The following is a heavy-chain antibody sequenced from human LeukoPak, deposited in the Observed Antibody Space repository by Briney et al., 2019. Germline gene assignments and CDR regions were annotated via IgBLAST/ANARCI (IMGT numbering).Heavy chain of an antibody. CDR2: MNPNSGNT. V-gene: IGHV1-8*01. Sequence: ASVKVSCKTSGYTVTNYDINWVRQATGQGLEWMGWMNPNSGNTGYTQKFQGSVTITRDTSANTAYMELSSLRFEDTAVYYCARGLTGGLDPWGQGTLVTVSS. J-gene: IGHJ5*02. CDR3: ARGLTGGLDP. CDR1: GYTVTNYD. D-gene: IGHD3-10*01.